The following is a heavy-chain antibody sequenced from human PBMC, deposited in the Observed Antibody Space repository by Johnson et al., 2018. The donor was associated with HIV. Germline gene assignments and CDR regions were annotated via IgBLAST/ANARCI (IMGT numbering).Heavy chain of an antibody. CDR3: ANYYDSSGYLNPDAFDI. J-gene: IGHJ3*02. D-gene: IGHD3-22*01. CDR2: INWNGGST. V-gene: IGHV3-20*04. Sequence: VQLVESGGGVVRPGGSLRLSCAASGSTFDDYGMSWVRQAPGKGLEWVSGINWNGGSTGYADSVKGRFTISRDNAKNSLYLQMNSLSAEDTALYYCANYYDSSGYLNPDAFDIWGQGTMVTVSS. CDR1: GSTFDDYG.